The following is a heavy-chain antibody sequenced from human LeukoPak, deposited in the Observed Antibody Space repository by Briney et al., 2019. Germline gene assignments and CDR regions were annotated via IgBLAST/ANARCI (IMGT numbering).Heavy chain of an antibody. CDR1: GFTFSSYA. V-gene: IGHV3-30-3*01. D-gene: IGHD3-3*01. CDR3: ARAGDSPRGSHYDFWSGYPLVAFDI. J-gene: IGHJ3*02. CDR2: ISYDGSNK. Sequence: TGGSLRLSCAASGFTFSSYAMHWVRQAPGKGLEWVAVISYDGSNKYYADSVKGRFTISRDNAKNSLYLQMNSLRAEDTAVYYCARAGDSPRGSHYDFWSGYPLVAFDIWGQGTMVTVSS.